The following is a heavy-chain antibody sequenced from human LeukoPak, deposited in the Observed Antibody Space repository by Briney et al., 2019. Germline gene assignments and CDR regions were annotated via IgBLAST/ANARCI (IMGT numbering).Heavy chain of an antibody. CDR2: IKQDGSEK. CDR1: GFTFSSYS. Sequence: GGSLRLSCAASGFTFSSYSMNWVRQAPGKGLEWVANIKQDGSEKYYVDSVKGRFTISRDNAKNSLYLQMNSLRAEDTAVYYCARGPVSGSSWERDFDYWGQGTLVTVSS. V-gene: IGHV3-7*01. CDR3: ARGPVSGSSWERDFDY. D-gene: IGHD6-13*01. J-gene: IGHJ4*02.